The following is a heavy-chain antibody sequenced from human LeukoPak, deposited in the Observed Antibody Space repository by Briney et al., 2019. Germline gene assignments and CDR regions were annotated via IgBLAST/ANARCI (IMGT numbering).Heavy chain of an antibody. D-gene: IGHD6-13*01. CDR3: ARDIGYSSSWYPRMAQYYFDY. V-gene: IGHV1-18*01. J-gene: IGHJ4*02. CDR1: GYTFTSYG. CDR2: ISAYNGNT. Sequence: ASVKVSCKASGYTFTSYGISWVRQAPGQGLEWMGWISAYNGNTNYAQKLQGRVTMTTDTSTSTAYMELRSLRSDDTAVYYCARDIGYSSSWYPRMAQYYFDYWGQGTLVTVSS.